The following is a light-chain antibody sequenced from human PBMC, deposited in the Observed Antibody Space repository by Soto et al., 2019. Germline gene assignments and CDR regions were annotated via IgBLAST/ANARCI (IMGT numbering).Light chain of an antibody. CDR2: EAT. CDR3: TSYKTDDTFV. Sequence: QSALTQPPSVSGSPGQSITVSCTGTTSDIGASNFVSWYQHLPGRAPKLIIFEATHRPSGVSDRFSGSKAGITASLTISGLQADEEAEYFCTSYKTDDTFVFGPRTKVTVL. V-gene: IGLV2-14*01. CDR1: TSDIGASNF. J-gene: IGLJ1*01.